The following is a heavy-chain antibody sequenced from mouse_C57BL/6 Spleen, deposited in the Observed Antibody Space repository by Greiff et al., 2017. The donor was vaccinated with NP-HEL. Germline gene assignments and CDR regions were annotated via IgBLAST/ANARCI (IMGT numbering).Heavy chain of an antibody. CDR3: ALSYYYGSSDY. J-gene: IGHJ2*01. V-gene: IGHV1-59*01. CDR2: IDPSDSYT. CDR1: GYTFTSYW. Sequence: VQLQQPGAELVRPGTSVKLSCKASGYTFTSYWMHWVKQRPGQGLEWIGVIDPSDSYTNYNQKFKGKATLTVDTSSSTAYMQLSSLTSEDSAVYYCALSYYYGSSDYWGQGTTLTVSS. D-gene: IGHD1-1*01.